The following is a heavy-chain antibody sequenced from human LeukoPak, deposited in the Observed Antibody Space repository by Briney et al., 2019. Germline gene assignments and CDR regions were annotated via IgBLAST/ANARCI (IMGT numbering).Heavy chain of an antibody. CDR3: ARDSTTVTSYYYFDY. CDR2: IYYSGST. J-gene: IGHJ4*02. CDR1: GGSVSSGRYY. D-gene: IGHD4-17*01. V-gene: IGHV4-61*01. Sequence: SETLSLTCSVSGGSVSSGRYYWSWSRQPPGKGLEWIGNIYYSGSTNYNPSLKSRVTISVDTSKNQFSLKLSSVTAADTAVYYCARDSTTVTSYYYFDYWGQGTLVTVSS.